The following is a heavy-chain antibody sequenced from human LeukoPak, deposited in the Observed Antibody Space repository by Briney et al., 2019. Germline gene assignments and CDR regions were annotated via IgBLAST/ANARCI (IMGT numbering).Heavy chain of an antibody. J-gene: IGHJ5*02. D-gene: IGHD3-10*01. CDR1: GFTVSSNF. CDR3: ASYFGRS. Sequence: GGSLRLSCAASGFTVSSNFMMWVRQAPGKGLEWVSFIYSDGSTYYADFVKGRFTISRDNSQNALYLQMNNLRAEDTALYYCASYFGRSWGQGTLVTVSS. CDR2: IYSDGST. V-gene: IGHV3-53*01.